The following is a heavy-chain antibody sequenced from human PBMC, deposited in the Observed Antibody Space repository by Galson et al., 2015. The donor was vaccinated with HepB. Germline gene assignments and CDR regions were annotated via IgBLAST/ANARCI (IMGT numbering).Heavy chain of an antibody. V-gene: IGHV3-7*03. CDR1: GFTFSSYW. Sequence: SLRLSCAASGFTFSSYWMTWVRQAPGKGLEWVANIRKDGSDKYYVDSVKGRFTISRDNARKSVFLQMNSLRAEDTAVYYCARDSSPTYYYDSKDYYEDAFDIWGQGTMVTVSS. J-gene: IGHJ3*02. CDR2: IRKDGSDK. D-gene: IGHD3-22*01. CDR3: ARDSSPTYYYDSKDYYEDAFDI.